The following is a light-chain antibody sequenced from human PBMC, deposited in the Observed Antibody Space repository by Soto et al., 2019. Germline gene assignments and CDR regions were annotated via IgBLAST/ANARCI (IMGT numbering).Light chain of an antibody. V-gene: IGLV2-14*01. CDR3: SSYTSISTYV. CDR1: SSDVGGYNF. Sequence: SVLTQPASVSGYPGQAITISCTGTSSDVGGYNFVSWYQQHPDKAPKLMIYDVTNRPSGVSNRFSGSKSGNTASLTISGLQAEDEADYYCSSYTSISTYVFGTGTKVTVL. CDR2: DVT. J-gene: IGLJ1*01.